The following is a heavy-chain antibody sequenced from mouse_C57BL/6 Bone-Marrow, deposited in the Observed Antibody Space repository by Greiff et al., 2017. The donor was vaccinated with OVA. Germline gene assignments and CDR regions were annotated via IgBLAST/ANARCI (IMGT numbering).Heavy chain of an antibody. Sequence: QVLLLQPGADLVKPGASVKLSCKASGYTFTSYWMPWVKQRPGQGLEWIGMIHPNSGSINYNEKFKSKVTLTVDKSSSTAYMQLSSLTSEDSAVYYSVYGSSYVGLDYWGQGTTLTVSS. CDR2: IHPNSGSI. V-gene: IGHV1-64*01. CDR3: VYGSSYVGLDY. J-gene: IGHJ2*01. D-gene: IGHD1-1*01. CDR1: GYTFTSYW.